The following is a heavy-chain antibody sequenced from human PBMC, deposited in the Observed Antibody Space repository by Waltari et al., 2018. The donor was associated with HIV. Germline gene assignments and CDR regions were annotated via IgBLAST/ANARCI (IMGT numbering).Heavy chain of an antibody. J-gene: IGHJ4*02. Sequence: EVQLLESGGGLIQPGGSLRLSCAASGFAFSNYAISGSGGSTYYGDSVKGRFTISRDNSKNTLSLQMNSLRVEDTAAYYCAKDTKYYYDNEIDYWGQGTLVTVSS. CDR1: GFAFSNYA. D-gene: IGHD3-22*01. CDR3: AKDTKYYYDNEIDY. V-gene: IGHV3-23*01. CDR2: SGSGGST.